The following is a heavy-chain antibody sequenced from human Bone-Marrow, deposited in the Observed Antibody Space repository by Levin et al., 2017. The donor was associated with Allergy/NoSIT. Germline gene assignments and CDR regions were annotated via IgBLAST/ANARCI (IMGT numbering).Heavy chain of an antibody. V-gene: IGHV3-21*06. CDR1: GFTFSTNS. D-gene: IGHD2-15*01. Sequence: GGSLRLSCVASGFTFSTNSMHWVRQAPGKGLEWVSSITGSDSYIYQADSVMGRFTISRDNTKNSLYLQVDSLRAEDTAVYYCARDENRGNWSGGGCYREGFDIWCKGRMVTVCS. CDR3: ARDENRGNWSGGGCYREGFDI. CDR2: ITGSDSYI. J-gene: IGHJ3*02.